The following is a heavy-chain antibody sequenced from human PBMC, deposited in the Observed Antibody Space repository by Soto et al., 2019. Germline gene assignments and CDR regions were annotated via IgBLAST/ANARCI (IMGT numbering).Heavy chain of an antibody. Sequence: ASVKVSCKASGYTFTSYGISWVRQAPGQGLEWMGWISGYNGDTNYAQKPQGRVTMTTDTSTSTAYMELRSLRSDDTAVYYCARAPQTVAGAGIWYWGQRTLVSVSS. V-gene: IGHV1-18*04. CDR1: GYTFTSYG. D-gene: IGHD6-13*01. J-gene: IGHJ4*02. CDR2: ISGYNGDT. CDR3: ARAPQTVAGAGIWY.